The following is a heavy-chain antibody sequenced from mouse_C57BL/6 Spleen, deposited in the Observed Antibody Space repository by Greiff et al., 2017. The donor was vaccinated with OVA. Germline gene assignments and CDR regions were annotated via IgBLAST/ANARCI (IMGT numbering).Heavy chain of an antibody. CDR1: GYTFTSYW. D-gene: IGHD2-4*01. Sequence: VQLQQPGAELVMPGASVKLSCKASGYTFTSYWMHWVKQRPGQGLEWIGEIDPSDSYTNYNQKFKGKSTLTVDKSSSTDYMQLSSLTSEDSAVYYCARREYEYGSLIDYWGQGTTLTVSS. V-gene: IGHV1-69*01. J-gene: IGHJ2*01. CDR2: IDPSDSYT. CDR3: ARREYEYGSLIDY.